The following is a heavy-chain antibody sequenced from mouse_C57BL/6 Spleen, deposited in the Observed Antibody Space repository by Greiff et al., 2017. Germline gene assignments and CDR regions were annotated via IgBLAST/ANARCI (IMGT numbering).Heavy chain of an antibody. J-gene: IGHJ1*03. Sequence: VQLQQPGAELVRPGSSVKLSCKASGYTFTSYWMHWVKQRPIQGLEWIGNIDPSDSETHYNQKFKDKATLTVDKSSSTAYMQLSSLTSEDSAVYYCARGDHGSSWYFDVWGTGTTVTVSS. D-gene: IGHD1-1*01. CDR1: GYTFTSYW. CDR3: ARGDHGSSWYFDV. V-gene: IGHV1-52*01. CDR2: IDPSDSET.